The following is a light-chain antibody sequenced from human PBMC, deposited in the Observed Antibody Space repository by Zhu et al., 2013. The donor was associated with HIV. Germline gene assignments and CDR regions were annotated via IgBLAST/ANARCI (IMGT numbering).Light chain of an antibody. CDR1: SGSIVSNY. V-gene: IGLV6-57*01. J-gene: IGLJ2*01. CDR3: QSYDDDNHVI. Sequence: NFMLTQPHSLSESPGKTVILSCTRNSGSIVSNYVQWYQQRPGSSPTTVIYENKPEALWGPVIGSLAPSTGPPILSSLTISELKTEDEADYYCQSYDDDNHVIFGGGTETDRP. CDR2: ENK.